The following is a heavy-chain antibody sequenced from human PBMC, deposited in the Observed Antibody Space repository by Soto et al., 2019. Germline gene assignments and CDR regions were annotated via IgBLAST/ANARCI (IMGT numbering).Heavy chain of an antibody. D-gene: IGHD3-3*01. J-gene: IGHJ6*02. CDR3: ARDLNYDFWSGTPYYYYYYGMDV. CDR2: INPNSGGT. V-gene: IGHV1-2*02. CDR1: GYTFTGYY. Sequence: GASVKFSCKASGYTFTGYYMHWVRQAPGQGLEWMGWINPNSGGTNYAQKFQGRVTMTRDTSISTAYMELSRLRSDDTAVYYCARDLNYDFWSGTPYYYYYYGMDVWGQGTTVTVSS.